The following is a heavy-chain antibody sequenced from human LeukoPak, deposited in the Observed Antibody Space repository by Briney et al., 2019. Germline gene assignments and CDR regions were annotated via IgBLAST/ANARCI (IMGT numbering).Heavy chain of an antibody. D-gene: IGHD1/OR15-1a*01. V-gene: IGHV3-23*01. CDR2: ISGSGGST. CDR1: GFTFSSYA. CDR3: ARGNTGTGDY. J-gene: IGHJ4*02. Sequence: GGSLRLSCAASGFTFSSYAMSWVRQAPGKGLEWVSAISGSGGSTYYADSVKGRFTISRDNAKNSLYLQMNSLRADDTAVYYCARGNTGTGDYWGQGTLVTVSS.